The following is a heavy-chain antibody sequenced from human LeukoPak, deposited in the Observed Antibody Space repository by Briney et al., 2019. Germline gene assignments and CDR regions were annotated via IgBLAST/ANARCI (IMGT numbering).Heavy chain of an antibody. D-gene: IGHD4-17*01. CDR1: GGSISSGGYY. V-gene: IGHV4-31*03. CDR2: IYYSGST. CDR3: ARYSTTVTTWFDP. Sequence: PSQTLSLTCTVSGGSISSGGYYWSWIRQHPGKGLEWIGYIYYSGSTYYNPSLKSRVTISVDTSKNQFSLKLSSVTAADTAVYYCARYSTTVTTWFDPWGQGTLVTVSS. J-gene: IGHJ5*02.